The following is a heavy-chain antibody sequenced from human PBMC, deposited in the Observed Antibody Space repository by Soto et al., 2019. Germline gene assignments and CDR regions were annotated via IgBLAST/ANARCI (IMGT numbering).Heavy chain of an antibody. CDR1: GDTFISYA. CDR2: VVPMFGIP. J-gene: IGHJ6*02. Sequence: QVQLVQSGAEVKKSGSSVKVSCKSSGDTFISYAISWVRQAPGQGLEWMGGVVPMFGIPNYAQKFQGRVTIIADESTSTAYLELSSLTTEDTAVYYCARDGSNVETAMVSQYFYGMDVWGQGTTVTVSS. D-gene: IGHD5-18*01. V-gene: IGHV1-69*12. CDR3: ARDGSNVETAMVSQYFYGMDV.